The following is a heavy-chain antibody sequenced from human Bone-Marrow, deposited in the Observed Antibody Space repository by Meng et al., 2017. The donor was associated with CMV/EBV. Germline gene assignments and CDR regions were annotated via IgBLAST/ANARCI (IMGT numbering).Heavy chain of an antibody. V-gene: IGHV4-34*01. CDR2: INHSGST. Sequence: GSLRLSWAVYGGSFSGYHWSWIRQPPGKGLEWIGEINHSGSTNYNPSLKSRVTISVDTSKNQFSLKLSSVTAADTAVYFCARDYYDIEGHEYDCFDPWGQGTRVTVYS. J-gene: IGHJ5*02. CDR3: ARDYYDIEGHEYDCFDP. D-gene: IGHD3-22*01. CDR1: GGSFSGYH.